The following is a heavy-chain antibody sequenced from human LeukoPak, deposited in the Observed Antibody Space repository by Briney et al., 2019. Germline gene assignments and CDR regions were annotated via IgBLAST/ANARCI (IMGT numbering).Heavy chain of an antibody. CDR3: ANLYYYDSSGYYKDLIDY. Sequence: SGGPLRLSCAASGFTFSIYTMNWVRQAPGKALEWLSSISSGSSTIYYADSVRGRFTISRDNAKNTLYLQMNSLRAEDTAVYYCANLYYYDSSGYYKDLIDYWGQGTLVTVSS. V-gene: IGHV3-48*01. J-gene: IGHJ4*02. CDR1: GFTFSIYT. D-gene: IGHD3-22*01. CDR2: ISSGSSTI.